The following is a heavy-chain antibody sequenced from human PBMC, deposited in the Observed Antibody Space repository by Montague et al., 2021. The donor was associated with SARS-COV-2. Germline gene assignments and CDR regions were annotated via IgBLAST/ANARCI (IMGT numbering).Heavy chain of an antibody. D-gene: IGHD2-2*01. Sequence: SETLSLTCTVSGVSISSYYWTWIRQPPGKGLEWIGFIYYSGSTNYNPSLKSRVTISVDTSKNKFSLKLSSVTAADTAVYYCAKQAHTRYCTSTTCFGAAFDIWGQGTMVTVSS. CDR2: IYYSGST. V-gene: IGHV4-59*08. CDR3: AKQAHTRYCTSTTCFGAAFDI. J-gene: IGHJ3*02. CDR1: GVSISSYY.